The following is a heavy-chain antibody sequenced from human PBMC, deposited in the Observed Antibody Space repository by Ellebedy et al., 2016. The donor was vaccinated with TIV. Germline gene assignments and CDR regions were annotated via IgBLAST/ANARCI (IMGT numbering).Heavy chain of an antibody. D-gene: IGHD1-26*01. J-gene: IGHJ4*02. Sequence: PGGSLRLSCAASGFTFSSYAIHWVRQAPGKGLEWVAVITYDGSNTYYADSVKGRFTISRENSKNTLFLQMNSLRAEDTAVYYCARVVLERGSYLHGPLVYWGQGTLVTVSS. V-gene: IGHV3-30*04. CDR2: ITYDGSNT. CDR3: ARVVLERGSYLHGPLVY. CDR1: GFTFSSYA.